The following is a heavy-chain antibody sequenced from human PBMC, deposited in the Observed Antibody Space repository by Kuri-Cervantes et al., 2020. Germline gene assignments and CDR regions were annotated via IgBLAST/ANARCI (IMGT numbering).Heavy chain of an antibody. D-gene: IGHD2-2*01. CDR3: AKSDCSVTSCYVIDY. Sequence: GGSLRLSCAASGFTFSSHAMNWVRQAPGKGLEWVSAISGSGDSTDYADSVKGRFTISRDNSKDALYPQMNSLRAEDAAIYYCAKSDCSVTSCYVIDYWGQGTLVTVSS. V-gene: IGHV3-23*01. CDR1: GFTFSSHA. J-gene: IGHJ4*02. CDR2: ISGSGDST.